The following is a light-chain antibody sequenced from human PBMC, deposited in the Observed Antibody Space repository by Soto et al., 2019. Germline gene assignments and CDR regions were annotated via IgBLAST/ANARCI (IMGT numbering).Light chain of an antibody. CDR3: QTWGTGTVV. CDR1: SGHSSYA. Sequence: QPVLTQSPSASASLGASVKLTCTLSSGHSSYAIAWHQQQPEKGPRYLMKLNSDGSHRKGDGIPDRFPGSSSGAEYYLSISSLQSEDEADYYCQTWGTGTVVFGGGTKVTVL. CDR2: LNSDGSH. V-gene: IGLV4-69*01. J-gene: IGLJ2*01.